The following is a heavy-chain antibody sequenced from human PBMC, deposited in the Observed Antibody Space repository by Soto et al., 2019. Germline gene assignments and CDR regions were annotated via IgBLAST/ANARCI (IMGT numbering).Heavy chain of an antibody. CDR2: ISYDGSNK. V-gene: IGHV3-30-3*01. D-gene: IGHD3-22*01. J-gene: IGHJ4*02. CDR3: AREWEAYYYDSSGQDPSGY. Sequence: PGGSLRLSCAASGFTFSSYAMHWVRQAPGKGLEWVAVISYDGSNKYYADSVKGRFTISRDNSKNTLYLQMNSLRAEDTAVYYCAREWEAYYYDSSGQDPSGYWGQGTLVTVSS. CDR1: GFTFSSYA.